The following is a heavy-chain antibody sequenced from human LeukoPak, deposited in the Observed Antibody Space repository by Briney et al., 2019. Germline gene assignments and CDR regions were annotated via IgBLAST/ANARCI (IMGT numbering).Heavy chain of an antibody. J-gene: IGHJ4*02. CDR2: ISAYNGNT. V-gene: IGHV1-18*01. CDR1: GYTFTSHG. D-gene: IGHD2-2*01. CDR3: ARALEYCSSTSCSGPDY. Sequence: ASVKVSCKASGYTFTSHGISWVRQAPGQGLEWMGWISAYNGNTNYAQKLQGRVTMTTDTSTSTAYMELRSLRSDDTAVYYCARALEYCSSTSCSGPDYWGQGTLVTVSS.